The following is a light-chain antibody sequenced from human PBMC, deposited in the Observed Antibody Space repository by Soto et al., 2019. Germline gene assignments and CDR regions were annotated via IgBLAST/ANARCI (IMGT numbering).Light chain of an antibody. J-gene: IGKJ1*01. V-gene: IGKV3-15*01. CDR2: GAS. Sequence: EIVLTQSLATLTVSPGERATLSCRASQSVSSNLAWYQQKPGQAPRLLIYGASTRATGIPARFSGSGSGTEFTLTISSLQSEDFAVYYCQQYNKWRLTFGQGTKVDIK. CDR3: QQYNKWRLT. CDR1: QSVSSN.